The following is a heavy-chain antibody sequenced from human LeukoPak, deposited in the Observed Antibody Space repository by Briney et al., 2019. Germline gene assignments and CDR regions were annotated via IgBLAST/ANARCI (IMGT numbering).Heavy chain of an antibody. V-gene: IGHV1-2*02. CDR2: INPNSGGT. CDR1: GYTFTGCY. Sequence: ASVKVSCKASGYTFTGCYKHWVRQAPGQGLEWMGWINPNSGGTNYAQKFQGRVTITADESTSTAYMELSSLRSEDTAVYYCARSEMATITGQWYFDLWGRGTLVTVSS. J-gene: IGHJ2*01. D-gene: IGHD5-24*01. CDR3: ARSEMATITGQWYFDL.